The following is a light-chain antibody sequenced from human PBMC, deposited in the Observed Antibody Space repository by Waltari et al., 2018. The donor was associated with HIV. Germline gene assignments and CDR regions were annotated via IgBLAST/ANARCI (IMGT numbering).Light chain of an antibody. CDR2: GNN. Sequence: QSVLTQPPSLSGAPGQRVTIPSPWSQSNTRAGYAVHWYQQVPGTAPKPLIYGNNNRPSGVPERFSGAKSDTSASLAITGLQAEDEADYYCQSWDDSLSGYVFGTGSKVTVL. CDR1: QSNTRAGYA. J-gene: IGLJ1*01. CDR3: QSWDDSLSGYV. V-gene: IGLV1-40*01.